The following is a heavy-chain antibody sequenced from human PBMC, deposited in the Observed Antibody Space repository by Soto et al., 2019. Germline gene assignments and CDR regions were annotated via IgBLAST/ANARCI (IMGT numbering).Heavy chain of an antibody. D-gene: IGHD6-13*01. V-gene: IGHV3-30*18. CDR3: AKGGIAAAEAPAWFDP. CDR1: GFTFSSYG. CDR2: ISYDGSNK. Sequence: LRLSCAASGFTFSSYGMHWVRQAPGKGLEWVAVISYDGSNKYYADSVKGRFTISRDNSKNTLYLQMNSLRAEDTAVYYCAKGGIAAAEAPAWFDPWGQGTLVTVSS. J-gene: IGHJ5*02.